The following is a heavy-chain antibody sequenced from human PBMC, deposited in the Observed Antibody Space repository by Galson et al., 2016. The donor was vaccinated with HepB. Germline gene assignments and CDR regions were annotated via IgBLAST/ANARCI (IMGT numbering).Heavy chain of an antibody. CDR3: ARGEGGEISFFDY. J-gene: IGHJ4*02. CDR1: GGSISSGGYY. V-gene: IGHV4-31*01. Sequence: TLSLTCTVSGGSISSGGYYWSWIRQHPGKGLEWIGYTYHSGSTYYNPSLKSPLTISVDTSKNQFSLKLSSVTAADTAVYYCARGEGGEISFFDYWGQGTLVTVSS. D-gene: IGHD1-26*01. CDR2: TYHSGST.